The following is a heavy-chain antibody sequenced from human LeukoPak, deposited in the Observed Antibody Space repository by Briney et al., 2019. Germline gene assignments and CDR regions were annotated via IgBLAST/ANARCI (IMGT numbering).Heavy chain of an antibody. CDR1: GFTFSSYS. J-gene: IGHJ3*02. Sequence: GGSLRLSCAASGFTFSSYSMAWVRQAPGKGLEWVSYISIRSSTIYYADSVKGRFTISRENAKNSLYVQMNSLRAEDTAVCYCARERDGYTHDAFDIWGQGTMVTVSS. CDR3: ARERDGYTHDAFDI. CDR2: ISIRSSTI. V-gene: IGHV3-48*01. D-gene: IGHD5-24*01.